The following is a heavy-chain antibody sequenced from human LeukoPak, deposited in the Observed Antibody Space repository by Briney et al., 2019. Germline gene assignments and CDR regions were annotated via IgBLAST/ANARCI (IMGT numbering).Heavy chain of an antibody. Sequence: AASVKVSCKASGYIFTSYYMHWVRQAPGQGLEWMGIINPSGGSTSYAQKFQGRITMTRDTSTSTVYMELSSLRSEDTAVYYCARDPGLFGTGTSNGFDYWGQGTLVTVSS. CDR2: INPSGGST. CDR1: GYIFTSYY. J-gene: IGHJ4*02. CDR3: ARDPGLFGTGTSNGFDY. D-gene: IGHD1-7*01. V-gene: IGHV1-46*01.